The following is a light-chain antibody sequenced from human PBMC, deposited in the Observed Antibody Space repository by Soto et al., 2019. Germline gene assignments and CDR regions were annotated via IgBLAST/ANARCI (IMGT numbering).Light chain of an antibody. J-gene: IGLJ1*01. CDR1: SSDIGTYNL. V-gene: IGLV2-23*02. Sequence: QSVLTQPASVSGSPGQSITISCTGTSSDIGTYNLVSWYQQHPGKAPKLMIYEVNKRPSGVSDRFSGSKSGNTASLTISGLQAEDEADYYCCSYAGSSTLYVFGTGTKVTFL. CDR2: EVN. CDR3: CSYAGSSTLYV.